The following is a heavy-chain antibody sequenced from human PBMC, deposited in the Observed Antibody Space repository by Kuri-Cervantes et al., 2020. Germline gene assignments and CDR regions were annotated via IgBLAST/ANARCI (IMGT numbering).Heavy chain of an antibody. J-gene: IGHJ6*04. D-gene: IGHD3-3*01. Sequence: GESLKISCAASGFIFSNYGIHWVRQAPGKGLEWVSYISSSGSTIYYADSVKGRFTISRDNAKNSLYLQMNSLRAEDTAVYYCAREFDFLDVWGKGTTVTVSS. CDR2: ISSSGSTI. CDR3: AREFDFLDV. CDR1: GFIFSNYG. V-gene: IGHV3-48*04.